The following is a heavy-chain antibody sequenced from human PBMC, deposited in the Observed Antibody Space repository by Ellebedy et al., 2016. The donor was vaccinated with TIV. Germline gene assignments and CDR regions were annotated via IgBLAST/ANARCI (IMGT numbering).Heavy chain of an antibody. CDR2: IRYDGSNK. CDR1: GFTFSSYG. Sequence: GESLKISCAASGFTFSSYGMHWVRQAPGKGLEWVAFIRYDGSNKYYADSVKGRFTISRDNSKNTLYLQMNSLRAEDTAVYYCAKDFFRGYDGDYWGQGTLVTVSS. V-gene: IGHV3-30*02. CDR3: AKDFFRGYDGDY. D-gene: IGHD5-12*01. J-gene: IGHJ4*02.